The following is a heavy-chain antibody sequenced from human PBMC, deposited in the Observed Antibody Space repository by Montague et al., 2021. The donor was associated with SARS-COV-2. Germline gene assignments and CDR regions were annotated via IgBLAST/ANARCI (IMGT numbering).Heavy chain of an antibody. J-gene: IGHJ4*03. D-gene: IGHD3-22*01. CDR1: GDSISNYY. CDR2: IPDRGNT. V-gene: IGHV4-59*01. Sequence: SETLSLTCSVSGDSISNYYWSWIRQPPGKGLEWIGYIPDRGNTNYNPSLKSRVTISADTPKNQFSLKLSSVTAADTAVYYCARMSRDSGFVGVFDFWGQGTLVTVSS. CDR3: ARMSRDSGFVGVFDF.